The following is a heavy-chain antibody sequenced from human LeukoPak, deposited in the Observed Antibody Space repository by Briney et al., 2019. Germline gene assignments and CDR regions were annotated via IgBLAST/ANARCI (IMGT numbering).Heavy chain of an antibody. J-gene: IGHJ4*02. Sequence: EASVKVSCKASGYIFTSYGISWVRQAPGQGLEWMGWISAYNGNTNYAQKLQGRVTMTTDTSTSTAYMELRSLRSDDTAVYYCAREVPENFNFDYWGQGTLVTVSS. D-gene: IGHD2/OR15-2a*01. V-gene: IGHV1-18*01. CDR3: AREVPENFNFDY. CDR2: ISAYNGNT. CDR1: GYIFTSYG.